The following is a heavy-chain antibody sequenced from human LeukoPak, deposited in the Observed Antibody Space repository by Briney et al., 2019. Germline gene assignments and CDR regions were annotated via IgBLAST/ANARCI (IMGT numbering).Heavy chain of an antibody. CDR2: MYVGGRT. CDR3: AREGHLGKYFDL. V-gene: IGHV3-53*01. J-gene: IGHJ2*01. Sequence: GGSLRLSCAASGITVSNNYMSWIRQAPGKGLDWVSVMYVGGRTFYADSVQGRFTISRDNSKNTLYLQMNSLRVEDTAVYYCAREGHLGKYFDLWGRGTQVTVSS. CDR1: GITVSNNY. D-gene: IGHD3-16*01.